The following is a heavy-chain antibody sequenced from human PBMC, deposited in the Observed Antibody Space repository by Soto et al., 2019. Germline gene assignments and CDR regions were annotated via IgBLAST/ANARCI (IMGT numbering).Heavy chain of an antibody. J-gene: IGHJ6*03. CDR2: TYYRSKWYN. Sequence: SQTLSLTCAISGDSVSSNSAAWNWIRQSPSRGLEWLGRTYYRSKWYNDYAVSVKSRITINPDTSKNQFSLQLNSVTPEDTAVYYCVRGSSSWYAGGYYYYYMDVWGKGTTVTVSS. CDR1: GDSVSSNSAA. CDR3: VRGSSSWYAGGYYYYYMDV. D-gene: IGHD6-13*01. V-gene: IGHV6-1*01.